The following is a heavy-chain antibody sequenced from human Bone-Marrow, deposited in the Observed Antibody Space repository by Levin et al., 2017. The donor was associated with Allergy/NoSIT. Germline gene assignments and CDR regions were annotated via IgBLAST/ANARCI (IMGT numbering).Heavy chain of an antibody. CDR1: GFTFSSYW. CDR3: ARLGPMITFGGVIAPPDY. D-gene: IGHD3-16*02. CDR2: IKQDGSEK. Sequence: GGSLRLSCAASGFTFSSYWMSWVRQAPGKGLEWVANIKQDGSEKYYVDSVKGRFTISRDNAKNSLYLQMNSLRAEDTAVYYCARLGPMITFGGVIAPPDYWGQGTLVTVSS. V-gene: IGHV3-7*01. J-gene: IGHJ4*02.